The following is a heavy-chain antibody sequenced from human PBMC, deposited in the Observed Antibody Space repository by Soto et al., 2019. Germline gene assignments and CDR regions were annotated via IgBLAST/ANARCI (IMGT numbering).Heavy chain of an antibody. CDR3: SRVIPGVEACSDP. D-gene: IGHD2-2*01. V-gene: IGHV1-18*01. CDR1: GYTFTNFG. CDR2: ISAYTDTP. J-gene: IGHJ5*02. Sequence: QVQLVQSGAEVKKPAASVKVSCRASGYTFTNFGVTWVRRAPGQGLEWMGWISAYTDTPNYAQKFQGRVTMTIDTSTTTAYTDLRSLTSDDTAVYYCSRVIPGVEACSDPWGQGTLVTVSS.